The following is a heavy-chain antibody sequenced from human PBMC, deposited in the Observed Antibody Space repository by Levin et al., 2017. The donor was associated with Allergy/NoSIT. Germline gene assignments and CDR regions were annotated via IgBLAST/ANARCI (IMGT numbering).Heavy chain of an antibody. CDR2: IYYNGKT. J-gene: IGHJ4*02. D-gene: IGHD4/OR15-4a*01. Sequence: SQTLSLTCTVSGGSISNYYWSWIRQPPGKGLEWVGYIYYNGKTNYNPSLKSRVTISVDTSKSQFSLKLSSVTAADTAVYYCARHLSGATYPLDFWGQGTLVTVSS. CDR3: ARHLSGATYPLDF. V-gene: IGHV4-59*08. CDR1: GGSISNYY.